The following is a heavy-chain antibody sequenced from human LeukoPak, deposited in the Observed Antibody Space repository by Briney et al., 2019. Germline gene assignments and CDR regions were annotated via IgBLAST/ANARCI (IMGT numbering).Heavy chain of an antibody. CDR1: GGSISTYY. D-gene: IGHD5-18*01. Sequence: SETLPLTCTVSGGSISTYYWSWIRQPPGKGLEWIAYIDYRGSTTYNPSLRRRVTISVDTSRNQFSLKLYSVTAADTAVYYCARSRSGYSYDHAAFEIWGQGTMVTVSS. J-gene: IGHJ3*02. CDR3: ARSRSGYSYDHAAFEI. V-gene: IGHV4-59*01. CDR2: IDYRGST.